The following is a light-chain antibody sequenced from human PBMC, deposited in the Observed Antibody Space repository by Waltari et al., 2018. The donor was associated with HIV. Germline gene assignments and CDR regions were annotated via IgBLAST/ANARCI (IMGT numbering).Light chain of an antibody. V-gene: IGLV3-19*01. CDR2: GNN. Sequence: SSQLTQDPAVTVALGQTVRITCQGDSLRDSYAGWYQQKTGQAPVLVFSGNNDRPSGIPDRFSGSRSGSTASLTITGAQAEDEAEYYCKSRDSRGKQVIFGGGTRLTVL. CDR3: KSRDSRGKQVI. CDR1: SLRDSY. J-gene: IGLJ2*01.